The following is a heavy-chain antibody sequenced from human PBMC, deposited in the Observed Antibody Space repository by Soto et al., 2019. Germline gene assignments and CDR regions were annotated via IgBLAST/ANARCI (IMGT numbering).Heavy chain of an antibody. CDR3: AKTPGYVDYFDY. D-gene: IGHD5-12*01. Sequence: GWLRLYCAASVFTVSSYAMSWVRQAPGKGLEWVSAISGIGGSTYYADSVKGRFTISRDNSKNTLYLQMNSLRAEDTAVYYCAKTPGYVDYFDYWGQGTLVTVSS. CDR1: VFTVSSYA. V-gene: IGHV3-23*01. CDR2: ISGIGGST. J-gene: IGHJ4*02.